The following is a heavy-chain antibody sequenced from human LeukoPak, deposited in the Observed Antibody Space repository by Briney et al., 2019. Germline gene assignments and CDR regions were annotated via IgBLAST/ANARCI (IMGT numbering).Heavy chain of an antibody. CDR3: ARELHDSIFGGITSVWGSYPHNWFDP. J-gene: IGHJ5*02. Sequence: GASVKVSCKASGYTFTSYDINWVRQATGQGLEWMGWMNPNSGNTGYAQKFQGRVTMTRDMSTSTVYMELSSLRSEDTAVYYCARELHDSIFGGITSVWGSYPHNWFDPWGQGTLVTVSS. V-gene: IGHV1-8*01. D-gene: IGHD3-16*02. CDR1: GYTFTSYD. CDR2: MNPNSGNT.